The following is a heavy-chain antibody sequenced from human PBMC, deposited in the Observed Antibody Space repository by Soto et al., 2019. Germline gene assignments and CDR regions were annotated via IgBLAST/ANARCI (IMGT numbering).Heavy chain of an antibody. CDR3: ARVVPGAEAWFGP. CDR1: GYTFSNYG. Sequence: QVQLVQSGGEVKRPGASVKVSCKTSGYTFSNYGITWVRQAPGQPLEWLGWISLYSDGTNYAQKFQGRGSMTTDTSTTTAYMELRGLRSDDTAVYYCARVVPGAEAWFGPWGQGTLVTVSS. CDR2: ISLYSDGT. J-gene: IGHJ5*02. D-gene: IGHD2-2*01. V-gene: IGHV1-18*01.